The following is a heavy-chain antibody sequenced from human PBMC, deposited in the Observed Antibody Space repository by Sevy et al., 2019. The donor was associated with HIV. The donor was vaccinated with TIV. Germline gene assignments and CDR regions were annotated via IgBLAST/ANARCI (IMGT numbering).Heavy chain of an antibody. CDR2: ISGSGATT. Sequence: GGSLRLSCGVSGFTFSSYAMTWVRQPPGKGLEWVSIISGSGATTSYADSVKGRLTISRDNSKNALYLQMNSLRAEDTAVYYCATLRSGVLRHPYYFDYWGQGTLVTVSS. V-gene: IGHV3-23*01. D-gene: IGHD3-10*01. CDR1: GFTFSSYA. CDR3: ATLRSGVLRHPYYFDY. J-gene: IGHJ4*02.